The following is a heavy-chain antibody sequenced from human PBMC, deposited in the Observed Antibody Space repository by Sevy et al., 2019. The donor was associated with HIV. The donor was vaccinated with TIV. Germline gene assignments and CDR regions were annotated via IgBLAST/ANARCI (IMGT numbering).Heavy chain of an antibody. V-gene: IGHV3-30*18. D-gene: IGHD1-26*01. J-gene: IGHJ4*02. Sequence: GGSLRLSCAASGFTFSSYGMHWVRQAPGKGLEWVAVISYDGSNKYYADSVKGRFTISRDNSKNTLYLQMNSLRAEDTAVYYCAKDSAPVGATTFDNWGQGTLVTVSS. CDR3: AKDSAPVGATTFDN. CDR2: ISYDGSNK. CDR1: GFTFSSYG.